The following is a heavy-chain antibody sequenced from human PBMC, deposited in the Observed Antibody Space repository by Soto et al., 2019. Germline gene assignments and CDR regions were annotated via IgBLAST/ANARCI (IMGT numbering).Heavy chain of an antibody. V-gene: IGHV3-74*01. CDR3: AREAFWSGYPFDY. J-gene: IGHJ4*02. CDR2: INSDGSRK. Sequence: HPGGSLRLSCAASEFTFSDYWMDWVRQLPGEGLVWVSRINSDGSRKTYADSVKGRFTISRDNAKNTLYLQMNGLRAEDTAVYYCAREAFWSGYPFDYWGPGILVTVSS. D-gene: IGHD3-3*01. CDR1: EFTFSDYW.